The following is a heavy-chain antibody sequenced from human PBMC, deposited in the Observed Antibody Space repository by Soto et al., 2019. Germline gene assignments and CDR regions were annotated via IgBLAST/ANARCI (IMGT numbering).Heavy chain of an antibody. CDR1: GFTFSSYA. D-gene: IGHD3-10*01. Sequence: EVQLLESGGGLVQPGGSLRLSCAASGFTFSSYAMNWVRQAPGKGLEWVSSIISGGGNTNSADSVKGRFTISRDNSKNTLYLQMNSLRAEDTAVYYCAKTVGPYYHYSNMDVWGKGTTVTVSS. CDR2: IISGGGNT. J-gene: IGHJ6*03. CDR3: AKTVGPYYHYSNMDV. V-gene: IGHV3-23*01.